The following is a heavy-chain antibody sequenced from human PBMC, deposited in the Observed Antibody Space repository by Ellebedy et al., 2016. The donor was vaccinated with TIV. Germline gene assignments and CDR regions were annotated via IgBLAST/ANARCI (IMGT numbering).Heavy chain of an antibody. J-gene: IGHJ3*01. Sequence: AASVKVSCKAFGYSFSNYYMHWVRQAPGQGLEWMGIINPNDDTKYYTHNFQGRITVTRDQSANTIYMELSSLRSEDTAVYYCARGRGYSFDVCDVWGQGTMVAVSS. CDR3: ARGRGYSFDVCDV. CDR2: INPNDDTK. V-gene: IGHV1-46*01. D-gene: IGHD5-18*01. CDR1: GYSFSNYY.